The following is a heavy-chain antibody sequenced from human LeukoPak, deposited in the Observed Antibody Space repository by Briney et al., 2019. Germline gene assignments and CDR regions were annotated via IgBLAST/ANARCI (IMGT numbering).Heavy chain of an antibody. CDR1: GFTFSSYW. Sequence: GGSLRLSCAASGFTFSSYWMSWVRQAPGKGLEWVANIKQDGSEKYYVDPVKGRFTISRDNAKNSLYLQMNSLRAEDTAVYYCAIGGRFGLLDYWGQGTLVTVSS. V-gene: IGHV3-7*01. D-gene: IGHD3-10*01. J-gene: IGHJ4*02. CDR3: AIGGRFGLLDY. CDR2: IKQDGSEK.